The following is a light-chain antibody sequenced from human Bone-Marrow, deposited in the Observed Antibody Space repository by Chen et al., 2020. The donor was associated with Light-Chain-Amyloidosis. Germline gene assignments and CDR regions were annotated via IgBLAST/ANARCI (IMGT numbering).Light chain of an antibody. V-gene: IGKV1-5*01. J-gene: IGKJ2*01. CDR2: DAS. CDR3: QQYHSYPFT. CDR1: QSIVKW. Sequence: DIQMTQSPSTLSASVGDRVTITCRASQSIVKWLAWYQQKPGKAPKLVIYDASTLERGVPLRFSDSGSGTEFSLTITSLQPDDFATYYCQQYHSYPFTFGQGTNLEIK.